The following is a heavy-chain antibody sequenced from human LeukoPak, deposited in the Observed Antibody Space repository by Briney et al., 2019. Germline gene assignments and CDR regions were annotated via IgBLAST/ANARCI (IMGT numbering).Heavy chain of an antibody. V-gene: IGHV3-30*03. CDR2: IGDTGRAK. J-gene: IGHJ6*03. D-gene: IGHD6-13*01. CDR3: AREWRGSRYSGSWYDRSYYYYMDV. CDR1: GFTFSRHG. Sequence: GGSLRLSCAASGFTFSRHGMHWVRQAPGKGLEWVAVIGDTGRAKYYADSVEGRFTASRDNFKNTLYLEMNSLRYDDTALYYCAREWRGSRYSGSWYDRSYYYYMDVWGKGTTVTVSS.